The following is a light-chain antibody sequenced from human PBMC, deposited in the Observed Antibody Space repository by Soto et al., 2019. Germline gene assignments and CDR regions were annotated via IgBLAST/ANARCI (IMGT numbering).Light chain of an antibody. CDR3: QQYENLPT. V-gene: IGKV1-33*01. J-gene: IGKJ5*01. Sequence: DIQMTQSPSSLSASVEDRVTLTSQASQNINNYLNWYQQKPGRAPKLLIYDASNLEAGVPSRFRGSGSGTDFTFTISRLQPEDIATYYCQQYENLPTFGQGTRLEIK. CDR1: QNINNY. CDR2: DAS.